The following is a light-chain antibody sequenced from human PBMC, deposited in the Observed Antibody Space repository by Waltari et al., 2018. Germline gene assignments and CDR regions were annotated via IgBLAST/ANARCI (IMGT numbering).Light chain of an antibody. J-gene: IGLJ2*01. CDR2: GKN. Sequence: SSELTQDPAVSVALGQTVRITCQGDSLRSYSASWYQQKQGQAPGLVIYGKNNRPSGIPDRISGSSSRNTASLTITGAQAEDEADYYWNPRDSSGNHVVFGGGTKLTVL. CDR1: SLRSYS. CDR3: NPRDSSGNHVV. V-gene: IGLV3-19*01.